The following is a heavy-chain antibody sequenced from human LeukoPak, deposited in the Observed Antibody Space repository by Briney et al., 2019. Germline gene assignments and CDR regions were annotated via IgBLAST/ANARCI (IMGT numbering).Heavy chain of an antibody. V-gene: IGHV4-30-4*08. D-gene: IGHD1-14*01. CDR1: GGSISSGDYY. CDR2: IYYSGST. Sequence: SQTLSLTCTVSGGSISSGDYYWSWIRQPPGKGLEWIGYIYYSGSTYYNPSLKSRVTISVDKSKNQFSLKLSSVTAADTAVYYCARETEPADNTNWFDPCGQGTLVTVSS. J-gene: IGHJ5*02. CDR3: ARETEPADNTNWFDP.